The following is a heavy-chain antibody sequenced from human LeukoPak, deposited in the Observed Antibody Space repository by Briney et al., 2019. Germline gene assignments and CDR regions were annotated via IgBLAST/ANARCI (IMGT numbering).Heavy chain of an antibody. Sequence: PGKSLRLSCAASGFIFSHYGMHWVRQAPGKGLEWMAVIRSDATNRFYGASVKGRFTISRDNSQNTVFLQMNSLRAEDTAIYYCARDAQRGFDYSNSLEYWGHGTLVTVSS. V-gene: IGHV3-33*01. J-gene: IGHJ4*01. CDR1: GFIFSHYG. CDR2: IRSDATNR. D-gene: IGHD4-11*01. CDR3: ARDAQRGFDYSNSLEY.